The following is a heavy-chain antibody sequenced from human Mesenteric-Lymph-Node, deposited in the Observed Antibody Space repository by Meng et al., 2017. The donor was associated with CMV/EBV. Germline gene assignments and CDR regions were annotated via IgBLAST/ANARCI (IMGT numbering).Heavy chain of an antibody. V-gene: IGHV3-9*01. CDR3: ARDRTRRWFGELFRAKKTPHYYYYGMDV. J-gene: IGHJ6*02. Sequence: GGSLRLSCAASGFTFDDYAMHWVRQAPGKGLEWVSGISWNSGSIGYADSVKGRFTISRDNAKNSLYLQMNSLRAEDTAVYYCARDRTRRWFGELFRAKKTPHYYYYGMDVWGQGTTVTVSS. D-gene: IGHD3-10*01. CDR2: ISWNSGSI. CDR1: GFTFDDYA.